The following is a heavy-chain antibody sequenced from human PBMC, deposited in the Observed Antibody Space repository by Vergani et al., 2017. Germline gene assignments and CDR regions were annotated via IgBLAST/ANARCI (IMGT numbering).Heavy chain of an antibody. CDR1: GGSISSSSYY. D-gene: IGHD6-19*01. Sequence: QLQLQESGPGLVKPSETLSLTCTVSGGSISSSSYYWGWIRQPPGKGLEWIGSIYYSGSTYYNPSLKSRVTISVDTSKNQFSLKLSSVTAADKAVYYCARGAGIAVAGTWFDPWGQGTLVTVSS. CDR3: ARGAGIAVAGTWFDP. J-gene: IGHJ5*02. CDR2: IYYSGST. V-gene: IGHV4-39*01.